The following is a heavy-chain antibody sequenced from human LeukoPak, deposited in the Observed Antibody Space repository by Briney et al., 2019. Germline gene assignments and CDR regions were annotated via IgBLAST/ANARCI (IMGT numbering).Heavy chain of an antibody. Sequence: PGGSLRLSCAPSLFTFSGYSMHCIRQAPGKGLEGVSYISGSSRNMYYADSLKGRFTISRDNDKNSLYLQMNSLRAEDTAVYYCARALGLYDYGGNIDYWGQGTLVTVSS. D-gene: IGHD4-23*01. CDR3: ARALGLYDYGGNIDY. CDR2: ISGSSRNM. V-gene: IGHV3-48*04. CDR1: LFTFSGYS. J-gene: IGHJ4*02.